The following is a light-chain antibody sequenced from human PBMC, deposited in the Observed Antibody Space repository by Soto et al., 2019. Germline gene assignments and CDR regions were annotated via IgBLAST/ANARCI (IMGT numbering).Light chain of an antibody. J-gene: IGLJ1*01. V-gene: IGLV2-23*02. Sequence: HSVLTQPASVSGSPGQSITISCTGTSSDVGSYNLVSWFQQHPGKAPKLFIYEVNRRPSGVSDRLSGSKSANTASLTISGLQAEDEAAYYCFSYAGAGTFVFGTGTKLTVL. CDR2: EVN. CDR3: FSYAGAGTFV. CDR1: SSDVGSYNL.